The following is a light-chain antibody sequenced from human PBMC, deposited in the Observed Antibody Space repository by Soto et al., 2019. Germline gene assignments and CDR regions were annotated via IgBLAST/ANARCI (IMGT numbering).Light chain of an antibody. CDR3: AAWDDSLTGHVV. J-gene: IGLJ2*01. CDR1: SSNIGTNT. CDR2: SNN. V-gene: IGLV1-44*01. Sequence: QSVLTQPPSASGTPGQRVTVSCSGSSSNIGTNTVNWYQQLPGTAPKLLIYSNNQRPSGVPDRFSGSKSGTSASLAISGLQSEDEADYYCAAWDDSLTGHVVFGGGTKLPS.